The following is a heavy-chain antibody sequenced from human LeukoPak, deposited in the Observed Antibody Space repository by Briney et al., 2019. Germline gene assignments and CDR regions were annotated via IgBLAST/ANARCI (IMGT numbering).Heavy chain of an antibody. D-gene: IGHD2-15*01. J-gene: IGHJ4*02. CDR3: ARVFAWSSDY. CDR2: IKQDETEK. CDR1: GFTFSSYW. V-gene: IGHV3-7*01. Sequence: GGSLRLSCAVSGFTFSSYWMSWVRQAPGKGLEWVANIKQDETEKSYVGSVKGRFTISRDNAKNLLYLQMNSLRAEGTAVYYCARVFAWSSDYWGQGTLVTVSS.